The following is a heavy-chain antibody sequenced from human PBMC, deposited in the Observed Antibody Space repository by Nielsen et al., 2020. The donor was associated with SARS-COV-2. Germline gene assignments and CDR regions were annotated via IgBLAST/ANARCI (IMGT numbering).Heavy chain of an antibody. J-gene: IGHJ5*02. CDR2: INHSGST. Sequence: SETLSLTCAVYGGSFSGYYWSWIRQPPGKGLEWIGEINHSGSTNYNPSLKSRVTISVDTSKNQFSLKLSSVTAADTAVYYCARDLLNDFWSGYYPPHRWFDPWGQGTLVTVSS. CDR3: ARDLLNDFWSGYYPPHRWFDP. CDR1: GGSFSGYY. D-gene: IGHD3-3*01. V-gene: IGHV4-34*01.